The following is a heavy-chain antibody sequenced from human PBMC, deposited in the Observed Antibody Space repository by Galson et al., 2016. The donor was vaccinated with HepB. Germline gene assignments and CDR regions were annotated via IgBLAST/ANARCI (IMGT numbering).Heavy chain of an antibody. V-gene: IGHV3-21*01. CDR2: ITPGSTFT. Sequence: SLRLSCAASGFIFNTYTMTWVRQAPGKGLEWVSSITPGSTFTHFADSVRGRFTISRDDAENSLYLQMNSLRAEDTALYYCARVVTPMAAANRGFGSWGQGILVTVSS. CDR1: GFIFNTYT. CDR3: ARVVTPMAAANRGFGS. D-gene: IGHD6-13*01. J-gene: IGHJ5*02.